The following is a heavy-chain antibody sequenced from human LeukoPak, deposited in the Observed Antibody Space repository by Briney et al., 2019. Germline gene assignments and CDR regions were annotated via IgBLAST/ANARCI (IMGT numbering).Heavy chain of an antibody. V-gene: IGHV3-21*01. D-gene: IGHD3-9*01. CDR1: GFTFNTFN. CDR3: ARGHYDVLAASYKWTPDY. Sequence: GGSLRLSCAASGFTFNTFNMNWVRHAPGKVLEWVSSITSGGDSIYYAESVKGRFTKSRDNAKNSLSLQLNSLRVEDTAVYYCARGHYDVLAASYKWTPDYWGQGTLVTVSS. J-gene: IGHJ4*02. CDR2: ITSGGDSI.